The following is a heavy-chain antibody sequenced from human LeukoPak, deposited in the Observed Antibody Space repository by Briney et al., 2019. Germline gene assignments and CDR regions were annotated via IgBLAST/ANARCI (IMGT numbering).Heavy chain of an antibody. CDR2: INTKSGDT. Sequence: ASVKVSCKASGYTFPTFFIHWVRQAPGQGLEWMGWINTKSGDTKYAQKFQGRVTMTRDTSITTAYMELSRLISDDTAVYYCKRVPRRDSSDYFGYWGQGTLVTVSS. J-gene: IGHJ4*02. CDR3: KRVPRRDSSDYFGY. V-gene: IGHV1-2*02. CDR1: GYTFPTFF.